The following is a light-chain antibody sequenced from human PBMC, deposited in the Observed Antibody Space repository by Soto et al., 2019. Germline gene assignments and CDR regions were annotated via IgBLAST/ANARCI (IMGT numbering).Light chain of an antibody. Sequence: QSALTQPASVSGSPGQSITISCTGSSSDVGGYNYVAWYQQHPGKAPKVMIYDVSNRASGVSYRFSGSKSGNTASLSISGLQAEDEADYYCSSFTGSGTYVFGSGTKLTVL. J-gene: IGLJ1*01. CDR2: DVS. CDR1: SSDVGGYNY. CDR3: SSFTGSGTYV. V-gene: IGLV2-14*01.